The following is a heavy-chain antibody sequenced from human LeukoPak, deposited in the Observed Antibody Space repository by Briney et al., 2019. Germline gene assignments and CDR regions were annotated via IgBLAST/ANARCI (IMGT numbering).Heavy chain of an antibody. Sequence: GGSLRLSCAAPGFTFSNHAMNWVRQAPGKGLEWVTSINGSGTLIFYADSVRGRFTVSRDNAGNSLSLQMDSLRVEDTAVYYCTRELLSLQQGLDFWGQGALVTVSS. CDR3: TRELLSLQQGLDF. V-gene: IGHV3-21*01. CDR1: GFTFSNHA. D-gene: IGHD2/OR15-2a*01. CDR2: INGSGTLI. J-gene: IGHJ4*02.